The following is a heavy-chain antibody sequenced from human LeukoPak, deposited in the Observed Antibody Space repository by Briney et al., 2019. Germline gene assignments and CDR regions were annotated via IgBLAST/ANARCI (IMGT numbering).Heavy chain of an antibody. D-gene: IGHD6-19*01. Sequence: SETLSLTCTVSGGSICSNYWSWLRQPPGKGLEWIGYIYYSGSTNYNPSLKSRVTISVDTSKNQFSLKLSSVTAADTAVYYCARTAAVAATRGLDYWGQGTLVTVSS. CDR3: ARTAAVAATRGLDY. V-gene: IGHV4-59*08. CDR1: GGSICSNY. J-gene: IGHJ4*02. CDR2: IYYSGST.